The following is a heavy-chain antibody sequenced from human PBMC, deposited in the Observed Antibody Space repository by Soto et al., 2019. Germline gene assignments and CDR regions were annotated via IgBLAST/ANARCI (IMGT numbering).Heavy chain of an antibody. CDR3: ARGGGGADFDY. V-gene: IGHV1-69*13. J-gene: IGHJ4*02. CDR2: IIPIFGTA. D-gene: IGHD5-12*01. CDR1: GGTFSSYA. Sequence: SVKVSCKASGGTFSSYAISWVRQAPGQGLEWMGGIIPIFGTANYAQKFQGRVTITADESTSKADMELSSLRSEDTAVYYCARGGGGADFDYSGQGALVTVSS.